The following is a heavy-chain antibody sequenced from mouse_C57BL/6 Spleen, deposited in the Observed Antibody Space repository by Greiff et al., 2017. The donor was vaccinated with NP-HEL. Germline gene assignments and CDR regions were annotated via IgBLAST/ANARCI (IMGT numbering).Heavy chain of an antibody. CDR3: ARGGLMVPRVYFDY. J-gene: IGHJ2*01. D-gene: IGHD1-1*02. CDR2: IDPSDSYT. CDR1: GYTFTSYW. Sequence: QVQLQQPGAELVMPGASVKLSCKASGYTFTSYWMHWVKQRPGQGLEWIGEIDPSDSYTNYNQKFKGKSTLTVDKSSSTAYMQLSSLTSEDSAVYYCARGGLMVPRVYFDYWGQGTTLTVSS. V-gene: IGHV1-69*01.